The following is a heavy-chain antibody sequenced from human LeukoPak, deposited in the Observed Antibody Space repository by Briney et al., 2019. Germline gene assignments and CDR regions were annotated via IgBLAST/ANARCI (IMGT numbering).Heavy chain of an antibody. CDR3: ARDGPRERYSSRRYYFDY. V-gene: IGHV1-18*01. D-gene: IGHD6-13*01. CDR2: ISAYNGNT. CDR1: GYTFTSYG. Sequence: GASVKVSCKASGYTFTSYGISWVRQAPGQGLEWMGWISAYNGNTNYAQKLQGRVTMTTDTSTSTAYMELRSLRSDDTAVYYCARDGPRERYSSRRYYFDYWGQGTLVTVSS. J-gene: IGHJ4*02.